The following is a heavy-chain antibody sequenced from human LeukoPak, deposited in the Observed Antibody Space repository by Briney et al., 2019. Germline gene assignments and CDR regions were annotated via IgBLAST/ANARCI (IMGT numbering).Heavy chain of an antibody. V-gene: IGHV4-61*01. Sequence: PSETLSLTCTVSGGSISSSSYYWSWIRQPPGKGLEWIGYIYYSGSTNYNPSLKSRVTISVDTSKNQFSLKLSSVTAADTAVYYCAASSYYYMDVWGKGTTVTVSS. CDR1: GGSISSSSYY. D-gene: IGHD2/OR15-2a*01. J-gene: IGHJ6*03. CDR3: AASSYYYMDV. CDR2: IYYSGST.